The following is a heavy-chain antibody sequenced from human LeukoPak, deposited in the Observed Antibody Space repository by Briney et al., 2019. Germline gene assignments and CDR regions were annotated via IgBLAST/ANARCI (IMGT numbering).Heavy chain of an antibody. Sequence: SETLSLTCAVYGGSFSGYYWSWIRQPPGKGLEWIGEINHSGSTNYNPSLKSRVTISVDTSKNQFSLKLSSVAAADTAVYYCARGLRDIVVVPAAMGGGFLSHYYYYYMDVWGKGTTVTVSS. J-gene: IGHJ6*03. D-gene: IGHD2-2*01. CDR2: INHSGST. V-gene: IGHV4-34*01. CDR3: ARGLRDIVVVPAAMGGGFLSHYYYYYMDV. CDR1: GGSFSGYY.